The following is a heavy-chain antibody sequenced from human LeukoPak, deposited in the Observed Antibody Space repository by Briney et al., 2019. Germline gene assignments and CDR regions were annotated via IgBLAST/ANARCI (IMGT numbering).Heavy chain of an antibody. CDR3: AKGREAYSGSYTPFDS. V-gene: IGHV3-30*02. D-gene: IGHD1-26*01. J-gene: IGHJ4*02. CDR1: GFTFSSYG. CDR2: IRYDGSNK. Sequence: PGGSLRLSCAASGFTFSSYGMHWVRQAPGKGLEWVAFIRYDGSNKYYADSVQGRFTISRDSSKNTLYLQMNSLRVEDTAVYFCAKGREAYSGSYTPFDSWGQGTLVTVSS.